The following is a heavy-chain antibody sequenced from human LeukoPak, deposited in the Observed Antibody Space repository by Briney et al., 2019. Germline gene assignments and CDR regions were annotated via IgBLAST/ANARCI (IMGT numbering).Heavy chain of an antibody. CDR2: INPSGGST. D-gene: IGHD6-19*01. J-gene: IGHJ3*02. CDR1: GYTFTGYY. V-gene: IGHV1-46*01. CDR3: ARGRIAVAGAPGI. Sequence: AASVKVSCKASGYTFTGYYMHWVRQAPGQGLEWMGIINPSGGSTSYAQKFQGRVTMTRDMSTSTVYMELSSLRSEDTAVYYCARGRIAVAGAPGIWGQGTMVTVSS.